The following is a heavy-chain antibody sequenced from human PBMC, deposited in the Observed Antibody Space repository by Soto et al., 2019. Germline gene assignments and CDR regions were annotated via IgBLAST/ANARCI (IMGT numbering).Heavy chain of an antibody. CDR2: MSGNNGNT. Sequence: QVQLVQSGPEVKKPGASVTLSCKASGYNFNNYGIRWVRQAPGQGLEWMGWMSGNNGNTQYGQKIQGRVSLTTDSYTSTAYMEMRSLSSDYTADYYVVRRVVTTLDVPFDIWGKGTRVTVSS. CDR3: VRRVVTTLDVPFDI. V-gene: IGHV1-18*01. D-gene: IGHD2-21*02. J-gene: IGHJ3*02. CDR1: GYNFNNYG.